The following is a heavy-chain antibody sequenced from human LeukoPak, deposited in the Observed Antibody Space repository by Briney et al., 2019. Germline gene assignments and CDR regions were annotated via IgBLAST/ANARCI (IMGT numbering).Heavy chain of an antibody. D-gene: IGHD6-25*01. CDR1: GFTFSNYW. J-gene: IGHJ6*03. CDR3: ARGSDDLYYYYMDV. V-gene: IGHV3-74*01. CDR2: INSDGSST. Sequence: GGSLRLSCAASGFTFSNYWMHWVRQAPGKGLVWVSRINSDGSSTNYADSVKGRFTISRDNAKNTLYLQMNSLRVEDTAVYYCARGSDDLYYYYMDVWGKGTTVTVSS.